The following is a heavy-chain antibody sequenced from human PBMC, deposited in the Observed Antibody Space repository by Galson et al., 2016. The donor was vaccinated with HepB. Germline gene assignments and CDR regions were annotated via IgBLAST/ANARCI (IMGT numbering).Heavy chain of an antibody. CDR3: VRESGYNYFDF. CDR2: TYYKFKWYN. Sequence: CAISGDSVSSNTVAWNWIRQSPSRGLEWLGRTYYKFKWYNDYAVSVKSRITIKPDTPKNQFSLQLNSVTPDDTAVYFCVRESGYNYFDFWGQGALVTVSS. J-gene: IGHJ4*02. V-gene: IGHV6-1*01. D-gene: IGHD5-12*01. CDR1: GDSVSSNTVA.